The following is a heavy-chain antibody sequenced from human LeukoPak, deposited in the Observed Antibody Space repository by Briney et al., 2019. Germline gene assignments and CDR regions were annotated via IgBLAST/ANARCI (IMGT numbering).Heavy chain of an antibody. J-gene: IGHJ4*01. CDR2: FDPEDGET. CDR1: GYTLTELS. V-gene: IGHV1-24*01. Sequence: ASVKVSCKVSGYTLTELSMHWVRQAPGKGLEWMGGFDPEDGETIYAQKFQGRVSMTRNTSISTAYMELGGLTSDDTAVYFCARGSHRGYCTTSNFYTVDYWGQGTLVSVSS. CDR3: ARGSHRGYCTTSNFYTVDY. D-gene: IGHD2-8*01.